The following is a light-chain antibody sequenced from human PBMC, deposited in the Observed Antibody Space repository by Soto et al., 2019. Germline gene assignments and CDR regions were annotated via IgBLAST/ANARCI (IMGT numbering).Light chain of an antibody. CDR2: GTS. Sequence: EIVLTQSPGTLSLSPGERATLSCRASQGVSSSYLSWYQQIPGQSPRLLIHGTSSRATGIPDRFSGSGSGTDFTLTISRREPEDSAVYYCQQYVSSPLTFGGGTKVDIK. J-gene: IGKJ4*01. CDR3: QQYVSSPLT. V-gene: IGKV3-20*01. CDR1: QGVSSSY.